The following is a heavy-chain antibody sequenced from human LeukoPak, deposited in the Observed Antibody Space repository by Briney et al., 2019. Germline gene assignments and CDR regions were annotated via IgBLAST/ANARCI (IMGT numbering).Heavy chain of an antibody. Sequence: GESLKISCQGSGYNSPSYWIAWVRQMPGKGLEWMGIIYVRDSDTRSSPSFQGQVTISADKSINTAYLQWRSLKASDTAMYYCARRLWVPIGIRPGAFDIWGQGTMVTVSS. V-gene: IGHV5-51*01. CDR1: GYNSPSYW. CDR3: ARRLWVPIGIRPGAFDI. D-gene: IGHD3-16*01. J-gene: IGHJ3*02. CDR2: IYVRDSDT.